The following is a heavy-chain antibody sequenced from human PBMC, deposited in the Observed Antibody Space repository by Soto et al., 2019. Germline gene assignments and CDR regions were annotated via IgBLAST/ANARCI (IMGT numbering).Heavy chain of an antibody. CDR3: AGFGVGDRDDK. CDR1: ASYITSGDYH. V-gene: IGHV4-30-4*01. D-gene: IGHD2-8*01. CDR2: ISHSETT. Sequence: PSQTLSLTCSLSASYITSGDYHWTWFRHAPGKGLEWIGYISHSETTYYSPALKNRIIISSDSSMNQFSLRLNSVTAADTAVYFCAGFGVGDRDDKWGQGTLVTVSS. J-gene: IGHJ4*02.